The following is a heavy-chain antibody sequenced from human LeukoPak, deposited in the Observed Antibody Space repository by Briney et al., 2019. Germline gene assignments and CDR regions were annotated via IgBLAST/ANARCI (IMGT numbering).Heavy chain of an antibody. V-gene: IGHV3-30-3*01. CDR1: GFTFSSYA. Sequence: GGSLRLSCAASGFTFSSYAMHWVRQAPGKGLEWVAVISYDGSNKYYADSVKGRFTISRDNSKNTLYLQMNSLRAEDTALYYCAKDKGYYGLSSTFDIWGQGTIVTASS. CDR2: ISYDGSNK. D-gene: IGHD3-10*01. CDR3: AKDKGYYGLSSTFDI. J-gene: IGHJ3*02.